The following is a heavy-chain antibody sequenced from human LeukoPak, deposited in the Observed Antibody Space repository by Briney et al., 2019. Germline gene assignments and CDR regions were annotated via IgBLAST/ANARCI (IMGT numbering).Heavy chain of an antibody. D-gene: IGHD1-26*01. CDR2: ISYDGSNK. CDR1: GFTFSSYG. V-gene: IGHV3-30*18. Sequence: GGSLRLSCAASGFTFSSYGMHWVRQAPGKGLEWVAVISYDGSNKYYADSVKGRFTISRDNSKNTLYLQMNSLRAEDTAVYYCAKVWWEPDDAFDIWGQGTMVTVSS. CDR3: AKVWWEPDDAFDI. J-gene: IGHJ3*02.